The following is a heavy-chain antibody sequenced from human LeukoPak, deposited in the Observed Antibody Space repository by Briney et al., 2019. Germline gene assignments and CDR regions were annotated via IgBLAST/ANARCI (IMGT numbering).Heavy chain of an antibody. V-gene: IGHV3-30*03. Sequence: GGFLRLSCAASGFTFSSYGMHWVRQAPGKGLEWVAVISYDGSNKYYADSVKGRFTISRDNAKNSLYLQMNSLRAEDTAVYYCASTYCGGDCYPPYCFDYWGQGTLVTVSS. J-gene: IGHJ4*02. D-gene: IGHD2-21*02. CDR2: ISYDGSNK. CDR1: GFTFSSYG. CDR3: ASTYCGGDCYPPYCFDY.